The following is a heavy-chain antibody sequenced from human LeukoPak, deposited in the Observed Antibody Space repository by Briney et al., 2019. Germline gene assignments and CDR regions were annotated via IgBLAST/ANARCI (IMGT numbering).Heavy chain of an antibody. CDR1: GFTFSSYA. D-gene: IGHD3-22*01. CDR2: ISGSGGST. J-gene: IGHJ4*02. CDR3: AKDSLIVVVITFAY. V-gene: IGHV3-23*01. Sequence: GGSLRLSCAASGFTFSSYAMSWVRQAPGKGLEWVSAISGSGGSTYYADSVKGRFTISRDNSKNTLYLQMNSQRAEDTAVYYCAKDSLIVVVITFAYWGQGTLVTVSS.